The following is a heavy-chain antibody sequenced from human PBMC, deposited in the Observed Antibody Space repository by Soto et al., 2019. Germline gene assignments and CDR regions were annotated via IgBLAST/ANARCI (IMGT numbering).Heavy chain of an antibody. J-gene: IGHJ4*02. CDR2: ITGSGFNT. V-gene: IGHV3-23*01. CDR3: AKDDYGADDWREFDY. CDR1: GFTFSSYA. Sequence: GGSLRLAXAASGFTFSSYAMSWVRQAPGKGLEWVSAITGSGFNTYYADSVKGRFTVSRDNSKNMLYLQMNTLSAEDTAVYYCAKDDYGADDWREFDYWGRGTLVTVSS. D-gene: IGHD4-17*01.